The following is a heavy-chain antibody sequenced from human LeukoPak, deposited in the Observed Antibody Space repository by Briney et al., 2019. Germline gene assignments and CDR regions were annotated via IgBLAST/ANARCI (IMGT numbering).Heavy chain of an antibody. J-gene: IGHJ4*02. Sequence: PGGSLRLSCAGSGFTFSGYWMSWVRQTPGKGLEWVANIKHDGSDKYYVDSVKGRFTISRDNAKNSLYLQMNSLRAEDTAVYYCARGRYWGQGTLVTVSS. CDR1: GFTFSGYW. CDR2: IKHDGSDK. CDR3: ARGRY. V-gene: IGHV3-7*01.